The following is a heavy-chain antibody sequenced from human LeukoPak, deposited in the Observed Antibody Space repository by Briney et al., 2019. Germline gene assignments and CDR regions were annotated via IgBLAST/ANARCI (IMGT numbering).Heavy chain of an antibody. CDR3: AREVITMVRGVILAFDI. CDR1: GYSISSGYY. CDR2: IYHSGST. D-gene: IGHD3-10*01. Sequence: KPLETLSLTCTVSGYSISSGYYWGWIRQPPGKGLEWIGRIYHSGSTYYNPSLKSRVTISVDTSKNQFSLKLSSVTAADTAVYYCAREVITMVRGVILAFDIWGQGTMVTVSS. J-gene: IGHJ3*02. V-gene: IGHV4-38-2*02.